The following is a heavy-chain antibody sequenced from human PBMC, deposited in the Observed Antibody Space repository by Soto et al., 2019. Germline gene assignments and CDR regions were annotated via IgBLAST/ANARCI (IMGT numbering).Heavy chain of an antibody. CDR1: GFTFSSYA. J-gene: IGHJ4*02. CDR3: AKDPYGSGGNYLEY. D-gene: IGHD3-10*01. V-gene: IGHV3-30*02. CDR2: ILHDSSKK. Sequence: QVQLVESGGGVVQPGGSPRLSCAASGFTFSSYAMHWVRQAPGKGLEWVALILHDSSKKYYAGSVKGRLTISRDNSNNTLYLQMNSMGPEDTAVYYCAKDPYGSGGNYLEYWGQGTLVTVSS.